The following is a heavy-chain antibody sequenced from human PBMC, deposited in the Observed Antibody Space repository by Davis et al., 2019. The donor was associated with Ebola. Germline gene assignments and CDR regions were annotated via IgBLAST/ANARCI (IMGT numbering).Heavy chain of an antibody. D-gene: IGHD4-17*01. CDR2: INHSGST. V-gene: IGHV4-34*01. Sequence: GSLRLSCAVYGGSFSGYYWSWIRQPPGKGLEWIGEINHSGSTYYNPSLKSRVTISVDTSKNQFSLKLSSVTAADTAVYYCARHWTTVTTWDWFDPWGQGTLVTVSS. CDR3: ARHWTTVTTWDWFDP. CDR1: GGSFSGYY. J-gene: IGHJ5*02.